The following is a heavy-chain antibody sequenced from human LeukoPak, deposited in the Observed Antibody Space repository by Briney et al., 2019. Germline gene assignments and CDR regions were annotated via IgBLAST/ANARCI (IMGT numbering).Heavy chain of an antibody. CDR1: GDTFSSYA. Sequence: ASVKVSCKTSGDTFSSYAINWVRQAPGQGLEWMGWIITNIGTAKYAQSFTGRLTISLDEPMITAYLELSSLRAEDTAVYYCAREYYYGSGSQKWFAPWGQGALVT. V-gene: IGHV1-69*13. D-gene: IGHD3-10*01. CDR2: IITNIGTA. J-gene: IGHJ5*02. CDR3: AREYYYGSGSQKWFAP.